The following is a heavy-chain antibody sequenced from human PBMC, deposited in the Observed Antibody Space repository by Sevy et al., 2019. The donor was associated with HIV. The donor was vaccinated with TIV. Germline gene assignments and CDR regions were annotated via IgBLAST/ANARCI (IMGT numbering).Heavy chain of an antibody. V-gene: IGHV4-30-4*01. CDR2: IYYSGRT. CDR1: GGSVSRGDYY. J-gene: IGHJ4*02. CDR3: ARDPTYGDSDY. Sequence: SETLSLTCTVSGGSVSRGDYYWSWIRQPPGKGLEWIGYIYYSGRTYYNPSLKSRVTISVDTSKNQFSLKLSSVTAADTAVYYCARDPTYGDSDYWGQGTLVTVSS. D-gene: IGHD4-17*01.